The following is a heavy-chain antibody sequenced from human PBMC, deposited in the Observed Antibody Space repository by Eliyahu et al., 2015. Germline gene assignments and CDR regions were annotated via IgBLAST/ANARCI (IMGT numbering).Heavy chain of an antibody. CDR3: ARLTGFMVGADY. Sequence: EVQLVQSGAEVKKSXESLKISCKGSGYXFTSYWIGWVRQMPGKGPGWVGMSFPSDSDIRYSPSFQGQVTMSADKSISTAYLQWSSLKASDTAMYYCARLTGFMVGADYWGQGTLVTVSS. J-gene: IGHJ4*02. V-gene: IGHV5-51*03. CDR2: SFPSDSDI. D-gene: IGHD1-26*01. CDR1: GYXFTSYW.